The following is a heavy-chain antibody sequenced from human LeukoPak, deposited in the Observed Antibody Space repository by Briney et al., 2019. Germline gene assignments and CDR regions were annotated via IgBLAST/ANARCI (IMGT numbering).Heavy chain of an antibody. CDR2: IIPIFGTA. CDR1: GGTFSSYA. CDR3: ARSALIAAAGTLSAFDT. V-gene: IGHV1-69*06. Sequence: SVKVTCKATGGTFSSYAISWVRQAPGQGLEWMGGIIPIFGTANYAQKFQGRVTITADKSTSTAYMELSSLRSEDTAVYYCARSALIAAAGTLSAFDTWGQGTMVTVSS. J-gene: IGHJ3*02. D-gene: IGHD6-13*01.